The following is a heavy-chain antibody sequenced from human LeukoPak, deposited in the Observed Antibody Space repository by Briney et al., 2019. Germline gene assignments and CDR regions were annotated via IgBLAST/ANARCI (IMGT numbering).Heavy chain of an antibody. CDR3: ARGWGYSRMADY. J-gene: IGHJ4*02. D-gene: IGHD4-11*01. Sequence: SETLSLTCTVSGGSISSGDYYWSWIRQPPGKGLEWIGEINHSGSTNYNPSLKSRVTISVDTSKNQFSLKLSSVTAADTAVYYCARGWGYSRMADYWGQGTLVTVSS. CDR2: INHSGST. CDR1: GGSISSGDYY. V-gene: IGHV4-39*07.